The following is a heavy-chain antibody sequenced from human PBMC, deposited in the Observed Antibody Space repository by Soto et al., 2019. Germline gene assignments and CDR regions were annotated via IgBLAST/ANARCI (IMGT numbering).Heavy chain of an antibody. D-gene: IGHD3-3*01. CDR2: IYYSGST. J-gene: IGHJ4*02. CDR3: ASSGGDFWSGYYPSYFAY. CDR1: GGSISSYY. Sequence: SETLSLTCTVSGGSISSYYWSWIRQPPGKGLEWIGYIYYSGSTNYNPSLKSRVTISVDTSKNQFSLKLSSVTAADTAVYYCASSGGDFWSGYYPSYFAYWGQGTLVTVSS. V-gene: IGHV4-59*01.